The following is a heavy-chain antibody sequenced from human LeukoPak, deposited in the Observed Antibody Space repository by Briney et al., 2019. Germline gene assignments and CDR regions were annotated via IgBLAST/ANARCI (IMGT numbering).Heavy chain of an antibody. V-gene: IGHV4-31*03. J-gene: IGHJ5*02. CDR3: ARYRYWLGITGTRTFDP. CDR2: IYYSGST. D-gene: IGHD1-7*01. CDR1: GGSISSGGYY. Sequence: SETLSLTCTVPGGSISSGGYYWSWIRQHPGKGLEWIGYIYYSGSTYYNPSLKSRVTISVDTSKNQFSLKLSSVTAADTAVYYCARYRYWLGITGTRTFDPWGQGTLVTVSS.